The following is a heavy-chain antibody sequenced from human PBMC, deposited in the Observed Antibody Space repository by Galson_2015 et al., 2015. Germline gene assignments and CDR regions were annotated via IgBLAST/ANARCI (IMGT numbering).Heavy chain of an antibody. J-gene: IGHJ4*02. D-gene: IGHD2-2*01. CDR3: TTLPYCSSTSCYPFDY. V-gene: IGHV3-15*01. CDR2: IKSKTDGGTT. CDR1: GFTFSNAW. Sequence: SLRLSCAASGFTFSNAWMSWVRQAPGKGLEWVGRIKSKTDGGTTDYAAPVKGRFTISRDDSKNTLYLQMNSLKTEDTAAYYCTTLPYCSSTSCYPFDYWGQGTLVTVSS.